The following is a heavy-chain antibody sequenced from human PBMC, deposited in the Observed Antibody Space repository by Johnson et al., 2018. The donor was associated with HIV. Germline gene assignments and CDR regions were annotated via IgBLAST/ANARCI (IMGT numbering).Heavy chain of an antibody. D-gene: IGHD2-2*01. J-gene: IGHJ3*02. V-gene: IGHV3-30*04. Sequence: QVQLVESGGSVVQPGRSLRLSCAASGFTFSSYALHWVRQAPGKGLEWVAVISYDGSNKYYADSVKGRFTISRDNSKNTLYLQMNSLRAEDTAVYYCAREGGDCSSTSCYQDAFDIWGQGTMVTVSS. CDR1: GFTFSSYA. CDR3: AREGGDCSSTSCYQDAFDI. CDR2: ISYDGSNK.